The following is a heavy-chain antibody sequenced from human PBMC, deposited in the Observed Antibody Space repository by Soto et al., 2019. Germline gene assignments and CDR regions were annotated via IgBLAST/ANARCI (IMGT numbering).Heavy chain of an antibody. CDR2: IYYGGST. J-gene: IGHJ4*02. CDR3: AKNWNWRSLVH. CDR1: GDSISTDY. V-gene: IGHV4-59*08. Sequence: SETLSLTCTVSGDSISTDYWSWIRQSPGKGLEWIGFIYYGGSTNYNPSLKSRVTISVDTPKNQFSLKLSSVTAADTAVYYCAKNWNWRSLVHWGQGTLLT. D-gene: IGHD1-7*01.